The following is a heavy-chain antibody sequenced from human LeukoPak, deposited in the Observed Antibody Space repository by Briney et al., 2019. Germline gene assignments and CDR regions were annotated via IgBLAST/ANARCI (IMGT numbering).Heavy chain of an antibody. J-gene: IGHJ4*02. V-gene: IGHV3-23*01. CDR3: ATGVHSSGWYRVSEGFYFDY. CDR2: ISGSGGST. Sequence: PGGSLRLSCAASGFTFSSYAMSWVRQAPGKGLEWVSAISGSGGSTYYADSVKGRFTISRDNSKNTLYLQMNSLRAEDTAVYYCATGVHSSGWYRVSEGFYFDYWGQGTLVTVPS. CDR1: GFTFSSYA. D-gene: IGHD6-19*01.